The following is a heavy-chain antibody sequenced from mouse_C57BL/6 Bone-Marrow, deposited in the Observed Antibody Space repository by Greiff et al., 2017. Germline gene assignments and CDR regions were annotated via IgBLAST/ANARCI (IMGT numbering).Heavy chain of an antibody. CDR3: ARSHGLYGSSPYFDV. J-gene: IGHJ1*03. CDR1: GFTFTDYY. Sequence: EVQGVESGGGLVQPGGSLSLSCAASGFTFTDYYMSWVRQPPGKALEGLGFIRNKANGYTTEYIASVKGRFTISRDNSQSIPYLQMNALRAEDSATYYCARSHGLYGSSPYFDVWATGTTVTVSS. V-gene: IGHV7-3*01. CDR2: IRNKANGYTT. D-gene: IGHD1-1*01.